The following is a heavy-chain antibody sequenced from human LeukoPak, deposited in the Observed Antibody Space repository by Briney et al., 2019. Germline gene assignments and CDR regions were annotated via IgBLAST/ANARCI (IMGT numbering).Heavy chain of an antibody. V-gene: IGHV4-39*01. CDR1: GDSISSNAYY. CDR3: ARQGFRSTWFDP. Sequence: SETLSLTCTVSGDSISSNAYYWGWIRQPPGKGLEWIGSFYYSGSSYYNPSLKSRVTISVDTSKNQFSLKVNSVTAADTAVYYCARQGFRSTWFDPWGQGTLVTVSS. J-gene: IGHJ5*02. CDR2: FYYSGSS.